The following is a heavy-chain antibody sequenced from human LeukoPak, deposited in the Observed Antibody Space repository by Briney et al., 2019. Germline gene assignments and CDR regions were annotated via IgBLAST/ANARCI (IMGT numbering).Heavy chain of an antibody. CDR2: IYYSGST. D-gene: IGHD2-15*01. CDR3: ARAKRYCSGGRCYYYYGMDV. Sequence: PSETLSLTCIVSGGSISSGDYYWSWIRQPPGKGLEWIGYIYYSGSTYYNPSLRSRATISVDTSKNQFSLKLSSVTAADTAVYYCARAKRYCSGGRCYYYYGMDVWGKGTTVTVSS. V-gene: IGHV4-30-4*01. CDR1: GGSISSGDYY. J-gene: IGHJ6*04.